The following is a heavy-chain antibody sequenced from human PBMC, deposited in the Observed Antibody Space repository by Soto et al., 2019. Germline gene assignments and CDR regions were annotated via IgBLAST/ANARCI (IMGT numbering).Heavy chain of an antibody. Sequence: QVQLVQSGAEVKKPGSSVKVSCKASGGTFSSYAISWVRQAPGQGLEWMGGIIPIFGTANYAQKFQGRVTITADKSTSTAYMELSSLRSEDTAVYYCASLESSGGGHPRAYWGQGNLVTVSS. V-gene: IGHV1-69*06. CDR1: GGTFSSYA. CDR2: IIPIFGTA. D-gene: IGHD3-3*01. J-gene: IGHJ4*02. CDR3: ASLESSGGGHPRAY.